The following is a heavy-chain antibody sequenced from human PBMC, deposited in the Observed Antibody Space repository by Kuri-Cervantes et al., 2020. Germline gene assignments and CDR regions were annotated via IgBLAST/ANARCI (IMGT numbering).Heavy chain of an antibody. D-gene: IGHD3-22*01. CDR1: GFTFSGSA. J-gene: IGHJ4*02. CDR3: SRHGYYYHTSGYSDDY. Sequence: GGSLRLSCAASGFTFSGSAIHWVRHTSGKGLEWVGRIRSRSDGYATAFAASVKGRFSISRDDSKNTAYLQMNSLRIEDTAVYYCSRHGYYYHTSGYSDDYWGQGTLVTVSS. V-gene: IGHV3-73*01. CDR2: IRSRSDGYAT.